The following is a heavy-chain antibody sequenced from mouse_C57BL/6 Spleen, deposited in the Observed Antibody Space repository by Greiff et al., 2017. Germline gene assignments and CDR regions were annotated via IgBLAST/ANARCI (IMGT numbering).Heavy chain of an antibody. Sequence: QVQLQQPGTELVKPGASVKLSCKASGYTFTSYWMHWVKQRPGQGLEWIGNINPSNGGTNYNEKFKSKATLTVDKSSITAYLQISSLTSEVSAVYYCARWAYLFYAMDFWCQGTSVTVSS. D-gene: IGHD6-5*01. CDR3: ARWAYLFYAMDF. CDR2: INPSNGGT. J-gene: IGHJ4*01. V-gene: IGHV1-53*01. CDR1: GYTFTSYW.